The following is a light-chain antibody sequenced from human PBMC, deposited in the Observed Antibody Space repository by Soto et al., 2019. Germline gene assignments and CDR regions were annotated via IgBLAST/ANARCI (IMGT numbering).Light chain of an antibody. CDR3: NSYTSSTTVV. Sequence: SALTQPASVSGSPGQSITISCTGTSSDVGGYNYVSWYQQHPGKAPKLMIYDVTNRPSGVSNRFSGSKSGNTASLTISGLQAEDEADYYCNSYTSSTTVVFGGGTKLTVL. CDR1: SSDVGGYNY. V-gene: IGLV2-14*01. J-gene: IGLJ2*01. CDR2: DVT.